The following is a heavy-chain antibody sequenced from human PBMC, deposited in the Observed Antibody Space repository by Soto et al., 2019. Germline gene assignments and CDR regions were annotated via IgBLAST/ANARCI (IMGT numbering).Heavy chain of an antibody. J-gene: IGHJ6*03. D-gene: IGHD2-2*01. CDR1: GFTFRNYA. CDR3: AKVKYCSSTSCYFPYYYMDV. Sequence: GGSLRLSCAASGFTFRNYAMSWVLQAPGKGLEWVSAISGSGGSTYYADSVKGRFTISRDNSKNTLYLQMNSLRAEDTAVYYCAKVKYCSSTSCYFPYYYMDVWGKGTTVTVSS. CDR2: ISGSGGST. V-gene: IGHV3-23*01.